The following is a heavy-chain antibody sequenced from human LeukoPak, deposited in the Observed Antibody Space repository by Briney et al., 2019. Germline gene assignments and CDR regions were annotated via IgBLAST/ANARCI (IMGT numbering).Heavy chain of an antibody. D-gene: IGHD3-10*01. CDR3: ARDYYGSGSPHYGMDV. CDR2: IIPIFGTA. V-gene: IGHV1-69*13. J-gene: IGHJ6*02. Sequence: ASVKVSCTASGGTFSSYAISWVRQAPGQGLEWMGGIIPIFGTANYAQKFQGRVTITADESTSTAYMELSSLRSEDTAVYYCARDYYGSGSPHYGMDVWGQGTTVTVSS. CDR1: GGTFSSYA.